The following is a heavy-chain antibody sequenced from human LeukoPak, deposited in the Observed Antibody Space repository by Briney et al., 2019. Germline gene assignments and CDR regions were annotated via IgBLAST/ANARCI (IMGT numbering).Heavy chain of an antibody. Sequence: SETLSLTCTVSGGSISSSSYYWGWIRQPPGKGLEWIGSIYYSGSTYYNPSLKSRVTISVGTSKNQFSLKLSSVTAADTAVYYCARGTYYDFWSGYYTGINWFDPWGQGTLVTVSS. CDR1: GGSISSSSYY. CDR3: ARGTYYDFWSGYYTGINWFDP. CDR2: IYYSGST. D-gene: IGHD3-3*01. J-gene: IGHJ5*02. V-gene: IGHV4-39*01.